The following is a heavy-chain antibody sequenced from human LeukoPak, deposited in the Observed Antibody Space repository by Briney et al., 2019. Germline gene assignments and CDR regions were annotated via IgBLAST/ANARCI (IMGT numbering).Heavy chain of an antibody. CDR2: ISGHQGNT. CDR1: GYTFTNYG. V-gene: IGHV1-18*01. CDR3: ARDWVYYGSGSDYYGMDV. D-gene: IGHD3-10*01. J-gene: IGHJ6*02. Sequence: ASVKVSCKASGYTFTNYGITWVRQAPGQGLEWMGWISGHQGNTKYAQNFQGRVTMTIDTSTSTAYMELRSLRSDDTAVYYCARDWVYYGSGSDYYGMDVWGQGTTVTVSS.